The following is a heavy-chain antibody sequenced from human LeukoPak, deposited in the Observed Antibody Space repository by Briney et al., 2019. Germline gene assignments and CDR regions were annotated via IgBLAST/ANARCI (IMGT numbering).Heavy chain of an antibody. CDR1: GYTHTELS. J-gene: IGHJ4*02. V-gene: IGHV1-24*01. CDR3: ATVADCSSTSCYSLFD. CDR2: FDPEDGET. D-gene: IGHD2-2*01. Sequence: ASVKVSCKVSGYTHTELSMHWVRQAPGKGLEWMGGFDPEDGETIYAQKFQGRVTMTEDTSTDTAYMELSSLRSEDTAVYYSATVADCSSTSCYSLFDWGQGTLVTVSS.